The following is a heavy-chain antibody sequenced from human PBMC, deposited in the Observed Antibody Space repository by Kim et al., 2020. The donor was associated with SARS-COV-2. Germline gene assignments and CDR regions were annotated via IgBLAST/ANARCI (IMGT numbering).Heavy chain of an antibody. CDR1: GFTFSSYW. Sequence: GGSLRLSCAASGFTFSSYWMHWVRQAPGKGLVWVSRINSDGSNTSYADSVKGRFTISRDNAKNTLYLQMNSLRAEDTAVYYCVPLRLRGVPFDYWGQGTLVTVSS. V-gene: IGHV3-74*01. CDR2: INSDGSNT. CDR3: VPLRLRGVPFDY. D-gene: IGHD3-10*01. J-gene: IGHJ4*02.